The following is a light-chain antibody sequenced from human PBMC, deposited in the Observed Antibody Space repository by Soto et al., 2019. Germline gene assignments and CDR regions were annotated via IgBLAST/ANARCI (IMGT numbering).Light chain of an antibody. CDR2: GAS. J-gene: IGKJ3*01. V-gene: IGKV3-20*01. CDR1: QSVSSSY. Sequence: EIVLTQSPGTLSLSLGERATLSCRASQSVSSSYLAWYQQQPGQAPRLLIYGASSRATGIPDRFSGSGSGTDFTLAISRLEPEDFAVYYCQHYGSSLFTFGPGTKVDLK. CDR3: QHYGSSLFT.